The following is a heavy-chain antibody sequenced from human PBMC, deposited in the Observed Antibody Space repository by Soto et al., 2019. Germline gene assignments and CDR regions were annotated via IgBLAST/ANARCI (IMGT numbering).Heavy chain of an antibody. CDR2: IYPGDSDT. D-gene: IGHD2-15*01. V-gene: IGHV5-51*01. J-gene: IGHJ4*02. CDR3: ARQSTYCSGGTCYSSDNYFDE. Sequence: PGESLKISCKGSGYSFTSYWIGWVRQMPGKGLEWMGIIYPGDSDTRYSPSFQGQVNISADKSITTAYLHWSSLKASDTAIYYCARQSTYCSGGTCYSSDNYFDEWGQGALVTVSS. CDR1: GYSFTSYW.